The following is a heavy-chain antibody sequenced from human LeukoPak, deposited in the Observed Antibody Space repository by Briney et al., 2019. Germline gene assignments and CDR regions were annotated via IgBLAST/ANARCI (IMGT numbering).Heavy chain of an antibody. Sequence: SATLSLTCAVYGGSFSGYYWSWIRQPPGKGLEWIGEINHSGRTNYNPSLKSRVTISVDTSKNQFSLKLSSVTAADTAVYYCARDGYSSSCPKDWGQGTLVTVSS. CDR2: INHSGRT. J-gene: IGHJ4*02. V-gene: IGHV4-34*01. D-gene: IGHD6-13*01. CDR3: ARDGYSSSCPKD. CDR1: GGSFSGYY.